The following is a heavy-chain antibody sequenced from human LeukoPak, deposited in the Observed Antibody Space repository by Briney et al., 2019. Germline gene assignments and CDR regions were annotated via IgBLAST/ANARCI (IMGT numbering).Heavy chain of an antibody. J-gene: IGHJ4*02. CDR1: GFTFSSYS. V-gene: IGHV3-48*01. CDR2: ISSSSSTI. D-gene: IGHD2-8*02. Sequence: GGSLRLSCAASGFTFSSYSMNWVRQAPGKGLEWVSYISSSSSTIYYADSVKGRFTISRDNAKSTLSLQMNSLRAEDTAIYYCATYRQVLLPFESWGQGTLVTVSS. CDR3: ATYRQVLLPFES.